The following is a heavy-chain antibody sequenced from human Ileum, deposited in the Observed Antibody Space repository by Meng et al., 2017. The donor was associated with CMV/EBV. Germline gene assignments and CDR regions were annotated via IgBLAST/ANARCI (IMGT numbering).Heavy chain of an antibody. CDR2: ISSTGYSI. V-gene: IGHV3-48*03. Sequence: GGSLRLSCSASGGICSSFGMNWVLQTPGKGLEWLSYISSTGYSIFYADAVKGRFIVSRDKAKGSLHLLMNDLRGEDKDIYYYERETYGPVIPYHYGMEVWGQGTTVTVSS. J-gene: IGHJ6*02. CDR3: ERETYGPVIPYHYGMEV. D-gene: IGHD3/OR15-3a*01. CDR1: GGICSSFG.